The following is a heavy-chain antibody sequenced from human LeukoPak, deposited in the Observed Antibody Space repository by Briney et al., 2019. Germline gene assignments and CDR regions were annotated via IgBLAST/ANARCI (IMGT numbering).Heavy chain of an antibody. V-gene: IGHV4-31*03. Sequence: SQTLSLTCTVSGGCISSGGYYWSWIRQHPGKGLEWIGYIYYSGSTYYNPSLKRRVNISVDTSKNQLSLKLSSVTAADTAVYYCAREEGNAGYYDYWGQGTLVTVSS. CDR3: AREEGNAGYYDY. CDR2: IYYSGST. CDR1: GGCISSGGYY. J-gene: IGHJ4*02. D-gene: IGHD3-9*01.